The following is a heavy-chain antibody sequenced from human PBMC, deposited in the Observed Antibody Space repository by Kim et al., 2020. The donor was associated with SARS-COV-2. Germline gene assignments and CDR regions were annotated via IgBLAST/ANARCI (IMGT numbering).Heavy chain of an antibody. Sequence: SVKVSCKASGFTFTSSAMQWVRQARGQRLEWIGWIVVGSGNTNYAQKFQERVTITRDMSTSTAYMELSSLRSEDTAVYYCAAVGTRGSPLLGYWGQGTLVTVSS. CDR3: AAVGTRGSPLLGY. D-gene: IGHD1-26*01. CDR1: GFTFTSSA. CDR2: IVVGSGNT. J-gene: IGHJ4*02. V-gene: IGHV1-58*02.